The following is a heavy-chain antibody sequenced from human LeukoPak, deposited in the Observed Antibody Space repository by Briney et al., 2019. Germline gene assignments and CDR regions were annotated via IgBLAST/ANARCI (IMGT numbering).Heavy chain of an antibody. CDR1: GFTFSSYW. CDR3: ARAGSFSSSYGISWDY. J-gene: IGHJ4*02. D-gene: IGHD2-15*01. Sequence: GGSLRLSCAASGFTFSSYWMSWVRQAPGKGLEWVANIKQDGSEKYYVDSVKGRFTISRDNAKNSLFLQMNSLRAEDTAVYYCARAGSFSSSYGISWDYWGQGALVAVSS. CDR2: IKQDGSEK. V-gene: IGHV3-7*01.